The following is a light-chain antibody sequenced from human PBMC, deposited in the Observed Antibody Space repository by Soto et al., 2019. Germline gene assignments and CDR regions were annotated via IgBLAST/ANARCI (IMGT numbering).Light chain of an antibody. CDR3: QQYSSDSYT. V-gene: IGKV1-5*01. J-gene: IGKJ2*01. CDR1: QSISNW. CDR2: DVS. Sequence: DIQLTQSPSILSASVGDIVTITFRASQSISNWLAWYQQKPGKAPKFLIYDVSNLESGVPSRFSGSGSGTDFTLTISSLQPDDFATYYCQQYSSDSYTCGQGTKLEVK.